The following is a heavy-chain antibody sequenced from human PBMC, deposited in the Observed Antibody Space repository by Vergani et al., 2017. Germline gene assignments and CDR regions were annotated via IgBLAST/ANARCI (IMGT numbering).Heavy chain of an antibody. CDR1: GGTFSSYT. CDR3: ASAGNRRYSYGWDY. Sequence: QVQLVQSGAEVKKPGSSVKVSCKASGGTFSSYTISWVRQAPGQGLEWMGRIIPILGIANYAQKFQGRVTITADKSTSTAYMELSSLRSEDTAVYYCASAGNRRYSYGWDYWGQGTLVTVSS. V-gene: IGHV1-69*02. D-gene: IGHD5-18*01. J-gene: IGHJ4*02. CDR2: IIPILGIA.